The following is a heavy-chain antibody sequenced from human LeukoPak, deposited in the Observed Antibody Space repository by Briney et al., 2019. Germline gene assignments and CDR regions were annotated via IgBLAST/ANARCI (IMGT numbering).Heavy chain of an antibody. Sequence: PSETLSLTCAVYGGSFSDYYWSWIRQPPGKGLEWTGEINHSGTTNYNPSLESRLTISVDTSKNQISLKLSSVTAADTAVYYCARGQAHRKRIFDYWGQGTLVTVSS. J-gene: IGHJ4*02. CDR1: GGSFSDYY. CDR2: INHSGTT. D-gene: IGHD6-6*01. CDR3: ARGQAHRKRIFDY. V-gene: IGHV4-34*01.